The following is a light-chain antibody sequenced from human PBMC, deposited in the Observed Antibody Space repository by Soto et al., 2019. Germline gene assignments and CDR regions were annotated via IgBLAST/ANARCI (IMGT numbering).Light chain of an antibody. CDR2: AAS. J-gene: IGKJ1*01. CDR1: QSISSY. V-gene: IGKV1-39*01. CDR3: QQSYRTPRT. Sequence: DIQMTQSPSSLSASVGDRVTITCRASQSISSYLNCYQQKPGKAPKLLIYAASSLQSGVTSRFSGSGSATDFTLTISSLQPEDFATYYCQQSYRTPRTFGQGTKVEIK.